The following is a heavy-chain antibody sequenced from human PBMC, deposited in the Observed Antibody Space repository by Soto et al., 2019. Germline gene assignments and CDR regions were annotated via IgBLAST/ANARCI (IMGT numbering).Heavy chain of an antibody. Sequence: LSLTCTVSGGSISSGDYYWSWIRQPPGKGLEWVSSISSSSSYIYYADSVKGRFTISRDNAKNSLYLQMNSLRAEDTAVYYCARDTGALTYYYDSSGGSYGMDVWGQGTTVTVSS. CDR1: GGSISSGDYY. V-gene: IGHV3-11*06. CDR3: ARDTGALTYYYDSSGGSYGMDV. J-gene: IGHJ6*02. CDR2: ISSSSSYI. D-gene: IGHD3-22*01.